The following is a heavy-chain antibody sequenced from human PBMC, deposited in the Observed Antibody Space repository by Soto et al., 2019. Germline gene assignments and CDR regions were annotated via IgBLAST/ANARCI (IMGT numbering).Heavy chain of an antibody. V-gene: IGHV1-69*13. CDR3: ARATPYSSGWYLNWFDP. D-gene: IGHD6-19*01. CDR1: GGTFSSYA. J-gene: IGHJ5*02. Sequence: ASVKVSCKASGGTFSSYAISWVRQAPGQGLEWMGGIIPIFGTANYAQKFQGRVTITADESTSTAYMELSSLRSEDTAVYYCARATPYSSGWYLNWFDPWGQGTLVTVSS. CDR2: IIPIFGTA.